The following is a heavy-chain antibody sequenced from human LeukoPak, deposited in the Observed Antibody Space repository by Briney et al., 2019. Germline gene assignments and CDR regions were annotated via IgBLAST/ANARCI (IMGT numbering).Heavy chain of an antibody. J-gene: IGHJ4*02. CDR3: ARDHSLPKSRITIFGLGY. CDR1: GYTFTAYY. D-gene: IGHD3-3*01. CDR2: INPNSGGT. V-gene: IGHV1-2*02. Sequence: GASVKVSCKASGYTFTAYYIHWVRQAPGQGLEWMGWINPNSGGTNYAQKFQGRVTMTRDTSISTAYMELSRLRSDGTAVYYCARDHSLPKSRITIFGLGYWGQGTLVTVSS.